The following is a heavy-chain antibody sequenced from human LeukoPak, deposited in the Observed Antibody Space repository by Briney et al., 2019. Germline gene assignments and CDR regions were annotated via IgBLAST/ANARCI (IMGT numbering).Heavy chain of an antibody. CDR3: TTGPMGRLAVRGVIRTADY. D-gene: IGHD3-10*01. CDR2: IKGKTDGGTT. J-gene: IGHJ4*02. Sequence: PGGSLRLSCAASGFTFSSYSMNWVRQAPGKGLEWVGRIKGKTDGGTTDYAAPVKGRFTISRDDSKNTLYLQMNSLKTEDTAVYYCTTGPMGRLAVRGVIRTADYWGQGTLVTVSS. CDR1: GFTFSSYS. V-gene: IGHV3-15*01.